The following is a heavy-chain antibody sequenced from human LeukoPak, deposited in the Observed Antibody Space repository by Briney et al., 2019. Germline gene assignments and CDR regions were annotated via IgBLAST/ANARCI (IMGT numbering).Heavy chain of an antibody. J-gene: IGHJ4*02. D-gene: IGHD2-15*01. CDR2: ISNNGGYI. CDR3: AKQLGYCSDGSCYFPY. Sequence: GGSLRLSCVASGFTFSSYWMHWVRQAPGKGLEWVSAISNNGGYIYYADSVQGRFTISRDNSKSTLCLQMNSLRAEDTAVYYCAKQLGYCSDGSCYFPYWGQGTLVTVSS. CDR1: GFTFSSYW. V-gene: IGHV3-23*01.